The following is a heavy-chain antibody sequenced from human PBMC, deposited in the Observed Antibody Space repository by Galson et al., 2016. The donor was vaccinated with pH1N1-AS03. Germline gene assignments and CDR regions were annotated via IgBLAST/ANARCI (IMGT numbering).Heavy chain of an antibody. CDR3: ARRYYDSRGHPLDW. Sequence: SLRISCAGSGFIFSTYSMIWVRQAPGKGLEWVSSIGRESSPIVYADSVKGRFTTSRDNAKNSLYLQMNSLRVEDTAVYYCARRYYDSRGHPLDWWGQGALVTVSS. J-gene: IGHJ4*02. CDR1: GFIFSTYS. D-gene: IGHD3-22*01. V-gene: IGHV3-21*04. CDR2: IGRESSPI.